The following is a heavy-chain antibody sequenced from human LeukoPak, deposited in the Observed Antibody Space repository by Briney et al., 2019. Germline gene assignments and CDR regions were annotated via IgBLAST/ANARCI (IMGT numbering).Heavy chain of an antibody. V-gene: IGHV1-18*01. CDR2: ISAYNCNT. D-gene: IGHD2-15*01. Sequence: ASVKVSCKASGYTFTSYGISGVRQAPGQVLEWMGCISAYNCNTNYAQKLQIRVTMTTDTATSTAYLELRSVRSDDTAVYYCARLGYCSGGSCAYYYYGMDVWGQGTTVTVSS. J-gene: IGHJ6*02. CDR3: ARLGYCSGGSCAYYYYGMDV. CDR1: GYTFTSYG.